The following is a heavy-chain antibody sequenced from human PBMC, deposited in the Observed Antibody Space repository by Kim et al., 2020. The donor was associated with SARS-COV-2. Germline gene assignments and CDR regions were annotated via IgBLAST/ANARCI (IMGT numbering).Heavy chain of an antibody. Sequence: SETLSLTCAVSGGSISSSNWWSWVRQPPGKGLEWIGEIYHSGSTNYNPSLKSRVTISVDKSKNQFSLKLSSVTAADTAVYYCARGRVSGYDPYYFDYWGQGTLVTVSS. D-gene: IGHD5-12*01. CDR3: ARGRVSGYDPYYFDY. CDR2: IYHSGST. V-gene: IGHV4-4*02. J-gene: IGHJ4*02. CDR1: GGSISSSNW.